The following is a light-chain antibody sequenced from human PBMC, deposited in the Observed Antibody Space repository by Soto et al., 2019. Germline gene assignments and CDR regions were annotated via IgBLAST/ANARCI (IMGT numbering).Light chain of an antibody. Sequence: QSALTQPASVSGSPGQSITISCTGTSSDVGGYNYVSWYQQQSGKAPKLMIHEVSNRPSGVSNRFSGSKSGNTASLAISGLQSEDEADYYCATWDDRLNGYVFGSGTKLTVL. CDR3: ATWDDRLNGYV. CDR2: EVS. CDR1: SSDVGGYNY. J-gene: IGLJ1*01. V-gene: IGLV2-14*01.